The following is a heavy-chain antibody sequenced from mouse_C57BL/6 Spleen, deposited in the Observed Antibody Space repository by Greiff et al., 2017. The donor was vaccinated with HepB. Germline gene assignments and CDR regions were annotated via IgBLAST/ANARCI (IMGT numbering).Heavy chain of an antibody. V-gene: IGHV1-39*01. Sequence: VQLQQSGPELVKPGASVKISCKASGYSFTDYNMNWVKQSNGKSLEWIGVINPNYGTTSYNQKFKGKATLTVDQSSSTAYMPLNSLTSEDSAVYYWARGKIYYGNYVAMDYWGQGTSVTVSS. J-gene: IGHJ4*01. CDR2: INPNYGTT. CDR1: GYSFTDYN. D-gene: IGHD2-1*01. CDR3: ARGKIYYGNYVAMDY.